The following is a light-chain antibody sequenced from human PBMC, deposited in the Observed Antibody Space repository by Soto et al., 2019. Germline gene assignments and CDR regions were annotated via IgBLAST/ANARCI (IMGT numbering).Light chain of an antibody. V-gene: IGKV1-5*03. CDR2: KAS. J-gene: IGKJ4*01. CDR3: PQFHDYPVT. CDR1: QSVSTW. Sequence: DIQLTQSPSTLSASVGDRVTITCRASQSVSTWLAWYQQKPGKAPKLLIHKASTLENGDTSRFSGSGSGTVFTLTISGLQPDDSASYYCPQFHDYPVTFGGGTKVQI.